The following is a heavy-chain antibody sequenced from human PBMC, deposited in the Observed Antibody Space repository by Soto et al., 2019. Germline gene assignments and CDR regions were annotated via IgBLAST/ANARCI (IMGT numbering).Heavy chain of an antibody. CDR3: ARLEVGWELGVGPLDF. J-gene: IGHJ4*02. CDR1: GFSVSSNY. Sequence: EVQLVESGGGLIQPGGSLRLSCAASGFSVSSNYMSWVRQAPGKGLEWVSLIYSVGSTYYADSVKGRFTISRDNSKNTLYLQMNSLRAEDTAVYYGARLEVGWELGVGPLDFWGQGTLVTVSS. D-gene: IGHD1-26*01. CDR2: IYSVGST. V-gene: IGHV3-53*01.